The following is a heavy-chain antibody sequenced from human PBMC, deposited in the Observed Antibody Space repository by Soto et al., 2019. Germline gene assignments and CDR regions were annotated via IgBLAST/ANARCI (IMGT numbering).Heavy chain of an antibody. CDR3: AKEGPSGWSHFYYSMDN. D-gene: IGHD6-19*01. V-gene: IGHV3-30*02. Sequence: GGSLRLSCAASGFVFSDYGMHWVRQAPGKGLEWVALITKDGNNEYNRESVKGRFSISRGRSKNAVDLQKNNLGPEDTGVQYLAKEGPSGWSHFYYSMDNWCRGSSDTVSS. CDR1: GFVFSDYG. CDR2: ITKDGNNE. J-gene: IGHJ4*02.